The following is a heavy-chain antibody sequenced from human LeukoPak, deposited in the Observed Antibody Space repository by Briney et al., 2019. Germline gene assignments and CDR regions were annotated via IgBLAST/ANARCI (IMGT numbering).Heavy chain of an antibody. J-gene: IGHJ5*02. CDR2: INPNSGGT. Sequence: VASVKVSCKTSAYSFTPYAMHWVRQAPGQRLEWMGWINPNSGGTNYAQKFQGRVTMTRDTSISTAYMELSRLRSDDTAVYYCARDPEIAAAATPLGWFDPWGQGTLVTVSS. D-gene: IGHD6-13*01. CDR3: ARDPEIAAAATPLGWFDP. CDR1: AYSFTPYA. V-gene: IGHV1-2*02.